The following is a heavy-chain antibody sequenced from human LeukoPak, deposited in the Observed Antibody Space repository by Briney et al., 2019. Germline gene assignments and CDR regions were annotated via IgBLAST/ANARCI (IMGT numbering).Heavy chain of an antibody. CDR2: IKSKTDGGTT. J-gene: IGHJ6*02. CDR1: GGSISSSNW. V-gene: IGHV3-15*01. CDR3: TTRDGDYAYYYYGMDV. D-gene: IGHD4-17*01. Sequence: ETLSLTCAVSGGSISSSNWWSWVRQAPGKGLEWVGRIKSKTDGGTTDYAAPVKGRFTISRDDSKNTLYLQMNSLKTEDTAVYYCTTRDGDYAYYYYGMDVRGQGTTVTVSS.